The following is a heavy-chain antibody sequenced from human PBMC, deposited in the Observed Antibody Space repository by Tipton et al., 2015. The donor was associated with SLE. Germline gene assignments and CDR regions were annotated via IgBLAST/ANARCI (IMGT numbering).Heavy chain of an antibody. CDR1: GFTFSSYE. CDR3: ARDKAGEDTAPFAIRNRYFQH. D-gene: IGHD5-18*01. Sequence: SLRLSCAASGFTFSSYEMNWVRQAPGKGLEWVSYISSSGSTIYYADSVKGRFTISRDNAKNSLYLQMNSLRAEDTAVYYCARDKAGEDTAPFAIRNRYFQHWGQGTLVTVSS. J-gene: IGHJ1*01. V-gene: IGHV3-48*03. CDR2: ISSSGSTI.